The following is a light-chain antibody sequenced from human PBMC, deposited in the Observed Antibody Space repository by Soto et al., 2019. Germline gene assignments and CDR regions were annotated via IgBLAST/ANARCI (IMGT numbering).Light chain of an antibody. CDR1: SSNIGSNA. Sequence: QAVVTQPPSASGTPGQRVTISCSGSSSNIGSNALNWYQQLPGTAPKLLIYRNNQRPSGVPDRFSGSTSGTSASLAISGLQSEDEAAYYCATWDDSLNGLVFGGGTKLTVL. V-gene: IGLV1-44*01. J-gene: IGLJ3*02. CDR2: RNN. CDR3: ATWDDSLNGLV.